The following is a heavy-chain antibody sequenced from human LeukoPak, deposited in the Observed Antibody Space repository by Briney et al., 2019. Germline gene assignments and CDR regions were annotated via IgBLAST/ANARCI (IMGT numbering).Heavy chain of an antibody. CDR3: AIAQSWDELFDS. J-gene: IGHJ5*01. V-gene: IGHV3-53*01. CDR2: ISINTDT. Sequence: GGSLRLSCAASGIAVTGNYMSWARQPPGKGLEWVSFISINTDTFYADSVRGRFTISRDSSKNTLFLQMNSLRDEDSAVYYCAIAQSWDELFDSWGHGTLVTVSS. D-gene: IGHD1-26*01. CDR1: GIAVTGNY.